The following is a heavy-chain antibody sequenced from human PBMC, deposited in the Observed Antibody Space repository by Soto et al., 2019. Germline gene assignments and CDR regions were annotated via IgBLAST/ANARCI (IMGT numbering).Heavy chain of an antibody. J-gene: IGHJ6*02. CDR1: GFTFSSYA. CDR2: ISGSGGST. Sequence: EVQLLESGGGLVQPGGSLRLSCAASGFTFSSYAMSWVRQAPGKGLEWVSAISGSGGSTYYADSVKGRFTISRDNSKNTLYQQMNSLRAEDTAVYYCAKDGDYGRYPPYGMDVWGQGTTVTVSS. D-gene: IGHD4-17*01. V-gene: IGHV3-23*01. CDR3: AKDGDYGRYPPYGMDV.